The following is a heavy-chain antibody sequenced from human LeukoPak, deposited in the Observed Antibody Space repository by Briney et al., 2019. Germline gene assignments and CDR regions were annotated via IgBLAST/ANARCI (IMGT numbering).Heavy chain of an antibody. Sequence: GGSLRLSCAVSGFTFSTYAMNWIRQAPEKGLEWVSSISASGTYIYYADLVEGRFTISRDNAKNSLYLQMNSLRAEDTAVYYCARGYGDYQPGWGQGTLVTVSS. J-gene: IGHJ4*02. D-gene: IGHD4-17*01. CDR3: ARGYGDYQPG. CDR2: ISASGTYI. CDR1: GFTFSTYA. V-gene: IGHV3-21*04.